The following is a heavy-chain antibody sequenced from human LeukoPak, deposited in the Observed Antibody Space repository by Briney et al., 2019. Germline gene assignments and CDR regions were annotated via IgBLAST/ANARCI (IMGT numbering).Heavy chain of an antibody. J-gene: IGHJ4*02. CDR1: GGSVTSGNYY. CDR3: AREPPGY. Sequence: SETLSLTCTVSGGSVTSGNYYWNWIRQPAGKGLEWIGRIYTNGGASYNPFLKSRVTILIDASKNQFSLKLSSVTAADTAVYYCAREPPGYWGQGILVTVSS. CDR2: IYTNGGA. V-gene: IGHV4-61*02.